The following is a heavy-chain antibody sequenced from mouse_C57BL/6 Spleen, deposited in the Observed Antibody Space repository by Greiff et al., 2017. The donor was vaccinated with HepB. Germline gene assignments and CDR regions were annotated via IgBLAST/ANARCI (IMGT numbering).Heavy chain of an antibody. D-gene: IGHD2-5*01. J-gene: IGHJ2*01. Sequence: EVMLVESGGGLVKPGGSLKLSCAASGFTFSDYGMHWVRQAPEKGLEWVAYISSGSSTIYYADTVKGRFTISRDNAKNTLFLQMTSLRSEDTAMYHCARGYSNYLYYFDYWGQGTTLTVSS. CDR2: ISSGSSTI. CDR1: GFTFSDYG. CDR3: ARGYSNYLYYFDY. V-gene: IGHV5-17*01.